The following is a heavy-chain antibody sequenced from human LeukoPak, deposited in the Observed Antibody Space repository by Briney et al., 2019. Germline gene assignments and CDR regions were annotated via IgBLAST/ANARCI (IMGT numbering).Heavy chain of an antibody. Sequence: SETLSLTCTVSGGSVSSGSSYWSWIRQPPGKGLEWIGYIYYSGTTNYNPSLKSRVTISVDTSKNQFSLKLSSVTAADTAVYYCARVGSIVVVHYWYFDLWGRGTLVTVSS. D-gene: IGHD3-22*01. CDR2: IYYSGTT. CDR1: GGSVSSGSSY. CDR3: ARVGSIVVVHYWYFDL. J-gene: IGHJ2*01. V-gene: IGHV4-61*01.